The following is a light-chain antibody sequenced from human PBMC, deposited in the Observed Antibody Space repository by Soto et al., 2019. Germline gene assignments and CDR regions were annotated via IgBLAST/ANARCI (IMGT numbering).Light chain of an antibody. Sequence: DIQMTQSPSSLSASVGDRVTITCRASKTISNYLNWYQQTPGKAPKLLIYTATTLQSGVPSRFSGSGSGTDFTLTISSLQPEDFATYYCQQSYGTPMYTFGQGTQVEIK. CDR2: TAT. CDR3: QQSYGTPMYT. CDR1: KTISNY. V-gene: IGKV1-39*01. J-gene: IGKJ2*01.